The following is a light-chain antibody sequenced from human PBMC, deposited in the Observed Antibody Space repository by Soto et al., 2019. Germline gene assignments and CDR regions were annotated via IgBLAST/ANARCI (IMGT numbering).Light chain of an antibody. CDR3: SSYTSSSLFYV. CDR2: EVS. Sequence: QSVLTQPASVSGSPGQSITISCTGTSSDVGGYNYVSWYQQHPGKAPKLMIYEVSNRPSGVSTRFSGSKSGNKASLTISGLQAEDEADYYCSSYTSSSLFYVFGTGTKLTVL. J-gene: IGLJ1*01. CDR1: SSDVGGYNY. V-gene: IGLV2-14*01.